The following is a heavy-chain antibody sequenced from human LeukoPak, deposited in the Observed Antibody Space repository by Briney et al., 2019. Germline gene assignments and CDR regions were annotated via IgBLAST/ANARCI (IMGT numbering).Heavy chain of an antibody. D-gene: IGHD1-26*01. CDR2: IYYSGST. V-gene: IGHV4-39*01. CDR1: GGSISSSNW. J-gene: IGHJ6*03. Sequence: SETLSLTCAVSGGSISSSNWWSWVRQPPGKGLEWIGSIYYSGSTYYNPSLKSRVTISVDTSKNQFSLKLSSVTAADTAVYYCASVYRNYYYMDVWGKGTTATISS. CDR3: ASVYRNYYYMDV.